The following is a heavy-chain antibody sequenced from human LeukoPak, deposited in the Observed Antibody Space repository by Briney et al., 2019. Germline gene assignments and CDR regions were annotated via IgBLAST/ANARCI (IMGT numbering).Heavy chain of an antibody. CDR2: IIPILGIA. Sequence: SVKVSCKASGGTFSSYAISWVRQAPGQGLEWMGRIIPILGIANYAQKFQGRVTITADKSTSTAYMELSSLRSEDTAVYYCARDNTRYSGYEMDYWGQGTLVTVSS. V-gene: IGHV1-69*04. CDR1: GGTFSSYA. D-gene: IGHD5-12*01. J-gene: IGHJ4*02. CDR3: ARDNTRYSGYEMDY.